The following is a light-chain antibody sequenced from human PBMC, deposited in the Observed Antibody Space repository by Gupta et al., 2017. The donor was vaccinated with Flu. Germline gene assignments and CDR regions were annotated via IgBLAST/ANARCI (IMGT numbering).Light chain of an antibody. J-gene: IGKJ2*03. V-gene: IGKV1-5*03. CDR3: QQDNSYPYS. CDR1: HSSSSW. Sequence: DIQMTQSPSTLSASVGDRATITCRLSHSSSSWLAWYQQKPGKAPKLLIYKASSLESGVPSRFSGSGSGTEFTLTISSLQPDDFATYYCQQDNSYPYSFGQGTKLEIK. CDR2: KAS.